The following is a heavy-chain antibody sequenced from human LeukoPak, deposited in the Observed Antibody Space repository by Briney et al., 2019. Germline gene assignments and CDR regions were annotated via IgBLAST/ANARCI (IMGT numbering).Heavy chain of an antibody. CDR2: IKPNSGGT. D-gene: IGHD6-13*01. CDR3: ARGVYSSSWVFDY. J-gene: IGHJ4*02. Sequence: ASMKVSFKASGYTFTSYDINWVRQATGQGLEWIGWIKPNSGGTNYAQKFQGRVTMTRETSISTAYMELSRLRSDDTAVYYCARGVYSSSWVFDYWGQGTLVTVSS. V-gene: IGHV1-2*02. CDR1: GYTFTSYD.